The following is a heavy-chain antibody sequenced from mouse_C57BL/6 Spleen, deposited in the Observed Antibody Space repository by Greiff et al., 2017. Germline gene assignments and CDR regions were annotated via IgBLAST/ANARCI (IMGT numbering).Heavy chain of an antibody. Sequence: QVHVKQPGAELVKPGASVKMSCKASGYTFTSYWITWVKQRPGQGLEWIGDIYPGSGSTNYNEKFKSKATLTVDTSSSTAYMQLSSLTSEDSAVYYCAIITTVVARNYWGQGTTLTVSS. D-gene: IGHD1-1*01. CDR2: IYPGSGST. CDR1: GYTFTSYW. CDR3: AIITTVVARNY. V-gene: IGHV1-55*01. J-gene: IGHJ2*01.